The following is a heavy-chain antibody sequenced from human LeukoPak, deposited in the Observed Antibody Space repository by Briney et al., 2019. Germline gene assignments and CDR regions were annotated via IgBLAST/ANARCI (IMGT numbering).Heavy chain of an antibody. D-gene: IGHD2-2*01. V-gene: IGHV3-7*01. Sequence: PGGSLRLSXAASGFTFSSYWMSWVRQAPGKGLEWVANIKQDGSEKYYVDSVKGRFTISRDNAKNSLYLQMNSLRAEDTAVYYCARDRIVVVPAAILGWFDPWGQGTLVTVSS. CDR2: IKQDGSEK. CDR3: ARDRIVVVPAAILGWFDP. CDR1: GFTFSSYW. J-gene: IGHJ5*02.